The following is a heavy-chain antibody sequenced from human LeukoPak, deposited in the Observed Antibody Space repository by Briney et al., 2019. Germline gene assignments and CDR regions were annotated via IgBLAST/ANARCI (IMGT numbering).Heavy chain of an antibody. D-gene: IGHD5-12*01. CDR2: IYYLGST. CDR3: ARDVRGSGYDRIDY. V-gene: IGHV4-59*12. J-gene: IGHJ4*02. CDR1: GGSISSDY. Sequence: NPSETLSLTCTVSGGSISSDYWSWIRQSPGKGLEWIGYIYYLGSTNYNPSLTSRVTISVDTSKKKFSLKLDSVTAADTAVYYCARDVRGSGYDRIDYWGQGTLVTVSS.